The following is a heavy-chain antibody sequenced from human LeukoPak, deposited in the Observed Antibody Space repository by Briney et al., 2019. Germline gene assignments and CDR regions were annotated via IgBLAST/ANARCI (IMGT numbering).Heavy chain of an antibody. CDR2: IYYSGST. V-gene: IGHV4-39*01. J-gene: IGHJ4*02. CDR3: ARQTWIQLWFFDY. Sequence: SETLSLTCTVSDGSISRGGYYWSWIRQPPGKGLEWIGRIYYSGSTYYNPSLRSRVTISVDTSKTPFSLKLTSVTTADTAIYYCARQTWIQLWFFDYWGQGTLVTVSS. D-gene: IGHD5-18*01. CDR1: DGSISRGGYY.